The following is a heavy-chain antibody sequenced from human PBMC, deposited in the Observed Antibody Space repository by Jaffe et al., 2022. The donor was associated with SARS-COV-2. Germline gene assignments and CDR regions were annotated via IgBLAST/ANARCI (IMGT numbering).Heavy chain of an antibody. V-gene: IGHV4-39*01. D-gene: IGHD3-22*01. CDR3: APWGSTMIPDWFDP. J-gene: IGHJ5*02. CDR1: GGSISSSSYY. Sequence: QLQLQESGPGLVKPSETLSLTCTVSGGSISSSSYYWGWIRQPPGKGLEWIGSIYYSGSTYYNPSLKSRVTISVDTSKNQFSLKLSSVTAADTAVYYCAPWGSTMIPDWFDPWGQGTLVTVSS. CDR2: IYYSGST.